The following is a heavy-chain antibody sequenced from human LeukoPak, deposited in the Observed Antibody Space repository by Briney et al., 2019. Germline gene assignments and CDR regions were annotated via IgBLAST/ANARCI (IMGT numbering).Heavy chain of an antibody. V-gene: IGHV3-48*03. Sequence: PGGSLRLSCAASGFTFSSYEMNWVRQAPGKGLEWVSYISSSGSTIYYADSVKGRFTISRDNAKNSLYLQMNSLRAEDMAVYYCARDGDGDGYKFDYWGQGTLVTVSS. J-gene: IGHJ4*02. CDR1: GFTFSSYE. D-gene: IGHD5-24*01. CDR2: ISSSGSTI. CDR3: ARDGDGDGYKFDY.